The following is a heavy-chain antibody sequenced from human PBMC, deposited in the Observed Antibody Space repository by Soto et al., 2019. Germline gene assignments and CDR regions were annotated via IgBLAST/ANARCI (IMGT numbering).Heavy chain of an antibody. V-gene: IGHV1-3*01. D-gene: IGHD3-22*01. J-gene: IGHJ4*02. CDR2: INAGNGNT. Sequence: QVQLVQSGAEVKKPGASVKVSCKASGYTFTSYAMHWVRQAPGQRLEWMGWINAGNGNTKYSQKFQGRVTITRDTSASTAYMELSSLRSEDTAVYYCARAVYYYDSSGSNDYWGQGTLVTVSS. CDR1: GYTFTSYA. CDR3: ARAVYYYDSSGSNDY.